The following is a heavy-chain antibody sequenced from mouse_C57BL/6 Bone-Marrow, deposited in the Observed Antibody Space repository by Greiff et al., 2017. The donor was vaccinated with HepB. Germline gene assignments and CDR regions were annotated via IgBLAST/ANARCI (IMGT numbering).Heavy chain of an antibody. V-gene: IGHV3-5*01. Sequence: VQLQQSGPGLVKPSQTVFLTCTVTGISITTGNYRWSWIRQFPGNKLEWIGYIYYSGTITYNPSLTSRTTITRDTPKNQFFLEMNSLTAEDTATYYCARERGIYYYGSSPYYAMDYWGQGTSVTVSS. CDR1: GISITTGNYR. CDR3: ARERGIYYYGSSPYYAMDY. J-gene: IGHJ4*01. D-gene: IGHD1-1*01. CDR2: IYYSGTI.